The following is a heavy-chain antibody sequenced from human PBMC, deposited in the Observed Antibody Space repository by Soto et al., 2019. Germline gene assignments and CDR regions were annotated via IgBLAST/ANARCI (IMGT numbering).Heavy chain of an antibody. Sequence: QITLKESGPTLVKPTQTLTLTCTFSGFSLSTTGVGVGWIRQPPGKALEWLALIYWDDDKRYSPSLKSRLTITTDTSKNHVVLTLTNMDPLDTATYYCAHSDYIRPLDSWGQGTLVTVSS. J-gene: IGHJ4*02. D-gene: IGHD4-17*01. CDR2: IYWDDDK. V-gene: IGHV2-5*02. CDR1: GFSLSTTGVG. CDR3: AHSDYIRPLDS.